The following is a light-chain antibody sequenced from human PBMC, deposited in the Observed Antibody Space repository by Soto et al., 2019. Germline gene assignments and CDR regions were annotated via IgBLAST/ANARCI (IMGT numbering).Light chain of an antibody. CDR1: ENVGTN. J-gene: IGKJ4*01. V-gene: IGKV3D-15*01. CDR2: GSS. CDR3: QQYSIWGLS. Sequence: IVLTQSPATLSVSPGERVTLSCRASENVGTNLAWYQQRPGQPPRLLIYGSSTRATGISATFSGSGSRTEFTRTIRSLQSEDSAVYYCQQYSIWGLSFGGGTRVEIK.